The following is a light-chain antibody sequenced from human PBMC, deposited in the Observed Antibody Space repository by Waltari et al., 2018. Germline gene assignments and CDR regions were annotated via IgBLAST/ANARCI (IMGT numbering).Light chain of an antibody. CDR1: QSISSY. CDR2: AAS. Sequence: DIQMTQSPSSLSASVGDRVTITCRASQSISSYLNWYQQKPGKAPKLLIYAASSLQSGVPSRFSGSGSGTDFTLTISSLQPEDFATYYCQQADTLPLTFGGWTKVEIK. J-gene: IGKJ4*01. V-gene: IGKV1-39*01. CDR3: QQADTLPLT.